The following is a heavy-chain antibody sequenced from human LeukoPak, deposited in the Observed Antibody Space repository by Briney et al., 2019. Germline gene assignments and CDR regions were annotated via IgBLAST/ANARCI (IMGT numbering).Heavy chain of an antibody. D-gene: IGHD1-26*01. CDR3: ARGRSNYYGMDV. J-gene: IGHJ6*02. CDR1: GESFSGYY. CDR2: INHSGST. Sequence: KPSETLSLTCAVYGESFSGYYWSWIRQPPGKGLEWIGEINHSGSTNYSPSLKSRVTMSVDTSKNLFSLKVSSVTAADTAVYYCARGRSNYYGMDVWGQGTTVTVSS. V-gene: IGHV4-34*01.